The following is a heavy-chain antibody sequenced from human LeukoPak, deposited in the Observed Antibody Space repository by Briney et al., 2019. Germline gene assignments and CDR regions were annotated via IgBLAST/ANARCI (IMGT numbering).Heavy chain of an antibody. D-gene: IGHD2/OR15-2a*01. CDR1: GGSISSYY. Sequence: PSETLSLTCTVSGGSISSYYWSWIRQPPGKGLEWIGYIYYSGSTNYNPSLKSRVTISVDTSKNQFSLKLSSVTAADTAVYYCAKASDPFTTYFDYWGQGTLVTVSS. CDR3: AKASDPFTTYFDY. J-gene: IGHJ4*02. CDR2: IYYSGST. V-gene: IGHV4-59*01.